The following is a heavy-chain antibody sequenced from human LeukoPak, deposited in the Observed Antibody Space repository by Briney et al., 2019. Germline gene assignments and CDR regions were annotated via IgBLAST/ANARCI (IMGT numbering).Heavy chain of an antibody. CDR2: IIPIFGTA. CDR3: ARDQVEDSSSWYSGAH. J-gene: IGHJ4*02. Sequence: SVKVSCKASGGTFSSYAISWVRQAPGQGLEWMGGIIPIFGTANYAQKFQGRVTITADESTSTAYMELSSLRSEDTAVYYCARDQVEDSSSWYSGAHWGQGTLVTVSS. V-gene: IGHV1-69*13. D-gene: IGHD6-13*01. CDR1: GGTFSSYA.